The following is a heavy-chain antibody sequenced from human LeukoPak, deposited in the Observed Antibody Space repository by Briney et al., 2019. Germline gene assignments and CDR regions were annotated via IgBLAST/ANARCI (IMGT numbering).Heavy chain of an antibody. CDR1: GGSFSGYY. J-gene: IGHJ4*02. V-gene: IGHV4-34*01. Sequence: PSETLSLTCAVYGGSFSGYYWSWIRQPPGKGLEWIGEINHSGSTNYNPSLKSRVTISVDTSKNQFSLKLSSVTAADTAVYYCASVQGTFDYWGQGTLVTVSS. D-gene: IGHD3-10*01. CDR3: ASVQGTFDY. CDR2: INHSGST.